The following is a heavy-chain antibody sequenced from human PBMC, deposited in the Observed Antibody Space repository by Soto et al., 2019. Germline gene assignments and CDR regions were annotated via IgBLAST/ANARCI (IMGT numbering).Heavy chain of an antibody. CDR2: ISYSGYT. V-gene: IGHV4-61*05. D-gene: IGHD3-10*01. CDR1: GGSISSISNNY. J-gene: IGHJ6*02. CDR3: ATQGFGVLHGLVDV. Sequence: PSETLTLTCTVSGGSISSISNNYCSWIRLPPGKGLEWIGYISYSGYTSYNPSLKSRVIISVDTSKNQFSLNLTSVTAADTALHYCATQGFGVLHGLVDVWGQGTTVTVSS.